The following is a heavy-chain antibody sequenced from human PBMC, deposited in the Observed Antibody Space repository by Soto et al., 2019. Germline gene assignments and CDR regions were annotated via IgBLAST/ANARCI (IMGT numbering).Heavy chain of an antibody. J-gene: IGHJ4*02. CDR2: IKSKTDGGTT. Sequence: GGSQRLSCAASGFTFSNAWMSWVRQAPGKGLEWVGRIKSKTDGGTTDYAAPVKGRFTISRDDSKNTLYLQMNSLKTEDTAVYYCTTRGPQRARVFDYWGQGTLVTVSS. V-gene: IGHV3-15*01. CDR3: TTRGPQRARVFDY. D-gene: IGHD6-25*01. CDR1: GFTFSNAW.